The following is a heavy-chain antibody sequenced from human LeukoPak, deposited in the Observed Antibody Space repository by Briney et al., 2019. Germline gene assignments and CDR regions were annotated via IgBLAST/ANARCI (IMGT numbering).Heavy chain of an antibody. CDR1: GYTFTDYY. V-gene: IGHV1-2*02. J-gene: IGHJ4*02. CDR3: ARASYDSSLRIDDI. D-gene: IGHD3-22*01. CDR2: INPYSGDT. Sequence: GASVKVSCKASGYTFTDYYMHWVRQAPGPGLEWMGWINPYSGDTNYAQKFQGRVTMTRDTSISTAYMELSTLRSDDTAVYYCARASYDSSLRIDDIWGQGTLVTVSS.